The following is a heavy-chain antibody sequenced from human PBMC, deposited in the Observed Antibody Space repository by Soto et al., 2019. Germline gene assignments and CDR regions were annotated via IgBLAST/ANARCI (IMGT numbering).Heavy chain of an antibody. J-gene: IGHJ4*01. Sequence: QVQLVQSGAEVKKPGASVKVSCKASGYTFTGYYMHWVRQAPGQGLEWMGWINPNSGGTNYAQKFQGWVTMTRDTSISTAYMELRRLRSDDTAVSYCARISQYTYDESYSSGWYFFDYWGHGTMVTVSS. CDR1: GYTFTGYY. CDR3: ARISQYTYDESYSSGWYFFDY. V-gene: IGHV1-2*04. CDR2: INPNSGGT. D-gene: IGHD6-19*01.